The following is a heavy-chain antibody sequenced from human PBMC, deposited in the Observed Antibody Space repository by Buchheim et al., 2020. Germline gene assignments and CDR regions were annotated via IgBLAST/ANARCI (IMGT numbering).Heavy chain of an antibody. J-gene: IGHJ5*02. CDR3: ARDQAVVH. CDR2: IDKSSSSI. Sequence: EVQLVESGGGLVQPGGSLRLSCAGSGFTFSAYAFNWVRQAPGRGLEWLSYIDKSSSSIYYAESVKGRFTISRANAKGSVFLQINSLRAEDTAVYFCARDQAVVHWGQGTL. CDR1: GFTFSAYA. V-gene: IGHV3-48*01.